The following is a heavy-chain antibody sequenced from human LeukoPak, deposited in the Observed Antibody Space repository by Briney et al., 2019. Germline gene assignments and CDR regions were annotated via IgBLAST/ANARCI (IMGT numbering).Heavy chain of an antibody. CDR1: GFDFNNYV. CDR3: ARGDYRYGMDV. Sequence: GGSLRLSCAASGFDFNNYVMHWVRQAPGKGLEWVAVISYDGSNIYYSDSVKGRFTISRDNAKNSLYLQMNSLRAEDTAVYYCARGDYRYGMDVWGQGTTVTVSS. V-gene: IGHV3-30*04. CDR2: ISYDGSNI. J-gene: IGHJ6*02. D-gene: IGHD4-11*01.